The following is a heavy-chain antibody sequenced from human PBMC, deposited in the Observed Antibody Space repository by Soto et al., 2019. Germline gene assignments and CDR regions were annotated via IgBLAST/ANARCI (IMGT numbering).Heavy chain of an antibody. Sequence: SETLSLTCSVSGGSISSGYWTWIRQPPGKGLEWIGYIYYGGSINYNPSLKSRVIISVDTSKNQFSLRLSSVTAADTAVYYCTGAYYDINGYSLDPWGQGTSVTVS. CDR1: GGSISSGY. V-gene: IGHV4-59*01. J-gene: IGHJ5*02. CDR2: IYYGGSI. CDR3: TGAYYDINGYSLDP. D-gene: IGHD3-22*01.